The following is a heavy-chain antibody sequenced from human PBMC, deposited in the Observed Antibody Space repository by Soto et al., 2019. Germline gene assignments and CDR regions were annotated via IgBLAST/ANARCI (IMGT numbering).Heavy chain of an antibody. D-gene: IGHD2-21*02. CDR1: GGSISSYY. V-gene: IGHV4-59*01. J-gene: IGHJ5*02. CDR2: IYYSGST. CDR3: ARVGDVVTEDWFDP. Sequence: QVQLQESGPGLVKPSETLSFTCTVSGGSISSYYWSWIRQPPGKGLEWIGYIYYSGSTNYNPSLKSRVTISVDTSKNQFSLKLSSVTAADTAVYYCARVGDVVTEDWFDPWGQGTLVTVSS.